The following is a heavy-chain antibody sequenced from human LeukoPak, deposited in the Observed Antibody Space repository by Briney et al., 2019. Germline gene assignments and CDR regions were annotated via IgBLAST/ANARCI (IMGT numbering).Heavy chain of an antibody. CDR3: ARDPGVTNWFDP. D-gene: IGHD2-21*02. CDR1: GYTFNVYY. CDR2: ISPNSGGT. V-gene: IGHV1-2*02. Sequence: ASVKVSCKASGYTFNVYYLHWVRQAPGQGLEWMGWISPNSGGTNYAQKFQGGVTMTRDTSISTAYMELSSLRSDDTAVYYCARDPGVTNWFDPWGQGTLVTVSS. J-gene: IGHJ5*02.